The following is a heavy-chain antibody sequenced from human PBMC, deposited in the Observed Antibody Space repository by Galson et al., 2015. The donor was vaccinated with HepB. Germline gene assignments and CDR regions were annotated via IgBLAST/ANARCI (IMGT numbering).Heavy chain of an antibody. CDR1: GFTFSSYG. CDR3: ARADYGTSGYFDY. Sequence: SLRLSCAASGFTFSSYGMHWVRQAPGKGLEWVAVISYDGSNKYYADSVKGRFTISRDNSKNTLYLQMNSLRAEDTAVYYCARADYGTSGYFDYWGQGTLVTVSS. D-gene: IGHD4-17*01. V-gene: IGHV3-30*03. CDR2: ISYDGSNK. J-gene: IGHJ4*02.